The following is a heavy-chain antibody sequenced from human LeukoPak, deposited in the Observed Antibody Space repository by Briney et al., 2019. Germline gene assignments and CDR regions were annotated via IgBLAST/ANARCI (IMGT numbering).Heavy chain of an antibody. CDR1: GYMFTNYF. D-gene: IGHD3-10*01. CDR2: INPSGGST. V-gene: IGHV1-46*01. CDR3: ARGGYTSSGRSMDV. J-gene: IGHJ6*02. Sequence: GASVKVSCKTSGYMFTNYFLHWVRQAPGQGLEWMGIINPSGGSTFYAQKFQGRVTLTRDTPTSTVYMDLSSLRSEDTAIYYCARGGYTSSGRSMDVWGQGTTVTVSS.